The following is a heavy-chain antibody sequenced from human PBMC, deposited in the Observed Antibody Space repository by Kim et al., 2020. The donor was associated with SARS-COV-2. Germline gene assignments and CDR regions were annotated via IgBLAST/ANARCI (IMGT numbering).Heavy chain of an antibody. Sequence: SLRLSCAASGFTFDDYAMHWVRQVPGRGLEWVSGVTWNSGIKGYADSVKGRFTISRDNAKNSLYLQMNSLRAEDTALYYCAKDRGPAYYGSVDYWGQGTLVTVSS. D-gene: IGHD3-10*01. J-gene: IGHJ4*02. CDR3: AKDRGPAYYGSVDY. CDR2: VTWNSGIK. V-gene: IGHV3-9*01. CDR1: GFTFDDYA.